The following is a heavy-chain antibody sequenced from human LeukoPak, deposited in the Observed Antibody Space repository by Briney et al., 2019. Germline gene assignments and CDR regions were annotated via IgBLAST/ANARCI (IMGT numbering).Heavy chain of an antibody. J-gene: IGHJ4*02. Sequence: GASVKVSCKASGYTFTGYYMHWVRQAPGQGLEWMGWINPNSGGTNYAQKFQGRVTMTRDTSISTAYMELSRLRSDDTAVYYCARGLDYDVLTGYHWDYWGQGTLVTVSS. D-gene: IGHD3-9*01. CDR2: INPNSGGT. V-gene: IGHV1-2*02. CDR1: GYTFTGYY. CDR3: ARGLDYDVLTGYHWDY.